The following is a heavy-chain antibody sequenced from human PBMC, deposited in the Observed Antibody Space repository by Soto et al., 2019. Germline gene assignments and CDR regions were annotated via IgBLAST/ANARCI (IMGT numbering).Heavy chain of an antibody. CDR3: AREYYDILTGYNWFDP. J-gene: IGHJ5*02. Sequence: SETLSLTCTVSGDSISSYYWGWIRQPPGKEMEWIGYVSPIWGSAYNPSLQSRVAISLDTSKGQFSLELTSVTATDTAVYYCAREYYDILTGYNWFDPWGQGTLVTVSS. V-gene: IGHV4-4*08. CDR1: GDSISSYY. D-gene: IGHD3-9*01. CDR2: VSPIWGS.